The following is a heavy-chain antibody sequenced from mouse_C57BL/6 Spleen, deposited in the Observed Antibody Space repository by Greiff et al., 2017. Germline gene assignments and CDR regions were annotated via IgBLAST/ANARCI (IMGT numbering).Heavy chain of an antibody. CDR2: ISNLAYSI. Sequence: EVKLVEPGGGLVQPGGSLKLSCAASGFTFSDYGMAWVRQGPRRGPEWVAFISNLAYSIYYADTVTGLFTISRENAKITLYLEMSSLGSEDTAVYYSARECGGFAYWGKGTMGTVSA. CDR1: GFTFSDYG. CDR3: ARECGGFAY. J-gene: IGHJ3*01. V-gene: IGHV5-15*01.